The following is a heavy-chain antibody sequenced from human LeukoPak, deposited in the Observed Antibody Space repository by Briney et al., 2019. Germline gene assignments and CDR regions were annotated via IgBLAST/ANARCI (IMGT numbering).Heavy chain of an antibody. CDR1: GYTFTDHY. Sequence: ASVKVSCKASGYTFTDHYIHWVRQAPGQGFEWMGWINPNTGGTDYAQKFQDRIAISTYTSISTVYMELTRLTSDDTALYYCARDLATIDAIAWYYFENWGQGTLVTVSS. D-gene: IGHD5-12*01. CDR2: INPNTGGT. CDR3: ARDLATIDAIAWYYFEN. J-gene: IGHJ4*02. V-gene: IGHV1-2*02.